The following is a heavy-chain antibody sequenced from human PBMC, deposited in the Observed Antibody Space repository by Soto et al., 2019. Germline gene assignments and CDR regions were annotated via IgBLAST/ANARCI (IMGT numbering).Heavy chain of an antibody. J-gene: IGHJ6*03. V-gene: IGHV4-39*01. CDR1: GGSIISSNYY. CDR3: ARTYVTGMVVVPAAKDYMDV. Sequence: SETLSLTCTVSGGSIISSNYYWGWIRQPPGKGLEWIGSLYYSGSTYYNPSLKSRVTTSVDTSKNQFSLKLSSVTAADTAVYYCARTYVTGMVVVPAAKDYMDVWGKGTTVTVSS. CDR2: LYYSGST. D-gene: IGHD2-2*01.